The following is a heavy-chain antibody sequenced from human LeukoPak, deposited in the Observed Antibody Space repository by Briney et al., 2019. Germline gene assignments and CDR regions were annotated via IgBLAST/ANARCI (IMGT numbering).Heavy chain of an antibody. Sequence: SGGALRLSCAASGFTFSSYAMSWVRQTPGKGLEWVSAISGSGGSTYYADSVKGRFTISRDNSKNTLYLQMNSLKAEDTAVYYFAKHLRINVWFFDSWGQGTLVPVSS. CDR1: GFTFSSYA. V-gene: IGHV3-23*01. D-gene: IGHD3-16*01. CDR2: ISGSGGST. J-gene: IGHJ4*02. CDR3: AKHLRINVWFFDS.